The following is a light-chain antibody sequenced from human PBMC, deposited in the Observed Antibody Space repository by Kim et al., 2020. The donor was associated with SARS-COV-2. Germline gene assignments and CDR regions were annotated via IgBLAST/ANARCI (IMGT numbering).Light chain of an antibody. CDR1: SSDVGGYKY. Sequence: SVTIACTETSSDVGGYKYVSWYQQHPGKAPKLMIYDVSKRPSGVPDRFSGSKSGNTASLTISGLQAEDEADYYCCSYAGSYTHVVFGGGTQLTVL. CDR2: DVS. J-gene: IGLJ2*01. CDR3: CSYAGSYTHVV. V-gene: IGLV2-11*01.